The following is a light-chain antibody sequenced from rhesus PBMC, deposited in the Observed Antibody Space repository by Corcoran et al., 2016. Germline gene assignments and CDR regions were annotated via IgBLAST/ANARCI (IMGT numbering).Light chain of an antibody. CDR2: KAS. V-gene: IGKV1-22*01. Sequence: DIQMTQSPSSLSSSVGDTVTITCRASQSIRSWLDWYQQKPGKFPNFLIDKASSLQSGVPSRFSGSGSGTDFTLTLRTIPPEDFATYNYLQYNSGPYSFGQGTKVEIK. J-gene: IGKJ2*01. CDR1: QSIRSW. CDR3: LQYNSGPYS.